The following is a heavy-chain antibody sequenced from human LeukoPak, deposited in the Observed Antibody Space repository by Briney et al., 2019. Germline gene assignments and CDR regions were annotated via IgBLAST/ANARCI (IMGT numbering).Heavy chain of an antibody. D-gene: IGHD5-18*01. CDR2: INPNGGGT. Sequence: ASVKVSCKASGYTFTGYYMNWVRQAPGQGLEWMGWINPNGGGTNYAQKFQGRVTMTRYTSISTAYMELSRLRSDDTAVYYCGRGGYSYGDFDYWGQGTLVSVSA. V-gene: IGHV1-2*02. CDR1: GYTFTGYY. J-gene: IGHJ4*02. CDR3: GRGGYSYGDFDY.